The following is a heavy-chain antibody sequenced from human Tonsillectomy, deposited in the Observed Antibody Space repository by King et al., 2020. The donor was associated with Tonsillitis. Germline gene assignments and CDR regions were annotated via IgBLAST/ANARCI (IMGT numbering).Heavy chain of an antibody. CDR2: VTTYNGDT. Sequence: VQLVESGAEVKKPGASVKVSCKTSGYSFTNYGINWVRRAPGQGLEWMGWVTTYNGDTNYAQNLQGRVTMTIDTSTSTAYMELRSLRSDDTAVYYCARGASISSLYYFDYWGQGSPVTVSS. CDR3: ARGASISSLYYFDY. D-gene: IGHD6-13*01. J-gene: IGHJ4*02. V-gene: IGHV1-18*04. CDR1: GYSFTNYG.